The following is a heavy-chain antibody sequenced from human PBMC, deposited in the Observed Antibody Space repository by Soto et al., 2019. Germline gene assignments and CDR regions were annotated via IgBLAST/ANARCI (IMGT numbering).Heavy chain of an antibody. CDR2: IWYDGSNK. CDR1: GFTFSSYG. D-gene: IGHD3-22*01. CDR3: CALNGRYYDSSGYRHGMGDDAFDI. J-gene: IGHJ3*02. V-gene: IGHV3-33*01. Sequence: GGSLRLSCAASGFTFSSYGMHWVRQAPGKGLEWVAVIWYDGSNKYYADSVKGRFTISRDNSKNTLYLQMNSLRAEDTAVYYCCALNGRYYDSSGYRHGMGDDAFDIWGQGTMVTVSS.